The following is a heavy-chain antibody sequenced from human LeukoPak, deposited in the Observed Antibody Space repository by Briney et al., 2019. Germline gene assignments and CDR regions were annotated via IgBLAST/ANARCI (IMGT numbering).Heavy chain of an antibody. Sequence: PGGSLRLSCAASGFTFSSYGMHWVRQAPGKGLEWVAVIWYGGSNKYYADSVKGRFTISRDNSKNTLYLQMNSLRAEDTAVYYCAIYGEDYRGQGTLVTVSS. J-gene: IGHJ4*02. V-gene: IGHV3-33*08. D-gene: IGHD2-2*02. CDR3: AIYGEDY. CDR1: GFTFSSYG. CDR2: IWYGGSNK.